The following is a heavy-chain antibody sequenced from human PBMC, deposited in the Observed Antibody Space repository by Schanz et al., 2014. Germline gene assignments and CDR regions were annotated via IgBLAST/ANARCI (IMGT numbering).Heavy chain of an antibody. CDR2: INQAASVQ. Sequence: EVQLVESGGGLVQPGGSLRLSCAASGFTFGNFFMSWVRQAPGKGLEWVANINQAASVQYYVDSVKGRFTISRDDAKNSHYLQMNSLRVEDTAVFYCVKIGYTHWSLDDWGQGILVTVSS. J-gene: IGHJ4*02. D-gene: IGHD6-13*01. V-gene: IGHV3-7*01. CDR1: GFTFGNFF. CDR3: VKIGYTHWSLDD.